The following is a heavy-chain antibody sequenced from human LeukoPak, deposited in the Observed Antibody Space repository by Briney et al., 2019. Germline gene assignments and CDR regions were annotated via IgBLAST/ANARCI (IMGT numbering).Heavy chain of an antibody. V-gene: IGHV3-23*01. CDR1: GFTFSYYA. D-gene: IGHD6-19*01. CDR2: ISGSSGST. Sequence: PGGSLRLSCAASGFTFSYYAMSWVRQAPGKGLEWVSAISGSSGSTYYADSLKGRFSISRDNSKNTLYLQMNSLRAEDTAVYYCARADGSGWLTYWGQGTLVTVSS. J-gene: IGHJ4*02. CDR3: ARADGSGWLTY.